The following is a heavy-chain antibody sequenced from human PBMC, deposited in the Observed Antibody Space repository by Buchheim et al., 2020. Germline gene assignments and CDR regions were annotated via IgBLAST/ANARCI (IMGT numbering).Heavy chain of an antibody. CDR3: ATYYYGSGSYYVNYYFDY. CDR2: ITGSGGNT. J-gene: IGHJ4*02. D-gene: IGHD3-10*01. CDR1: GFTFSSFA. Sequence: EVQLLESGGGLVQPGGSLRLSCAASGFTFSSFAMTWVRQAPGKGLEWVSVITGSGGNTYYADSVKGRFTISRENSKNTMYRQMNSLRAEDTAVYYCATYYYGSGSYYVNYYFDYWGQGTL. V-gene: IGHV3-23*01.